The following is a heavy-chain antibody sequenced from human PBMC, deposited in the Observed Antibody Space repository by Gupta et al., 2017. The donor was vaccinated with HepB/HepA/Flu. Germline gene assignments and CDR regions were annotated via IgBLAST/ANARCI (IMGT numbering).Heavy chain of an antibody. CDR3: ARNWRTLYWYFDL. D-gene: IGHD3-3*01. CDR2: IYYTGGA. J-gene: IGHJ2*01. Sequence: QVQLQESGPGLVKPSETLSLTCTVSGDSLRNNYWSWIRQPPGKGLEWVGYIYYTGGATYNPALKNRVAISVDRSKNQYSLELKAVTAADTAVYFCARNWRTLYWYFDLWGRGTLVTVSS. V-gene: IGHV4-59*01. CDR1: GDSLRNNY.